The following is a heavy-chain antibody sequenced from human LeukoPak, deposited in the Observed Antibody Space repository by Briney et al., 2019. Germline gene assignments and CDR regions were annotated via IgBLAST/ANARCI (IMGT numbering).Heavy chain of an antibody. D-gene: IGHD3-22*01. J-gene: IGHJ4*02. CDR3: ARGIASYYDSSGYADFDY. Sequence: QPGGSLRLSCAASGFTFSSYAMHWVRQAPGKGLEWVAVISYDGSNKYYADSVKGRFTTSRDNSKNTLYLQMNSLRAEDTAVYYCARGIASYYDSSGYADFDYWGQGTLVTVSS. CDR2: ISYDGSNK. V-gene: IGHV3-30*04. CDR1: GFTFSSYA.